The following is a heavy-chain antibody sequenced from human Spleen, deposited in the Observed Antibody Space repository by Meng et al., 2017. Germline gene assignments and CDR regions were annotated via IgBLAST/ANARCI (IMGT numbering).Heavy chain of an antibody. Sequence: HVQLVQSGREGKKPGGSVKVSFKASGDTFTRYYLHCVRQAPGQGLEWMGMINPSGGSTTYAQKFQGRVTMTRDTSTSTVYMELSSLRSDDTALYYCAKDLRGDSSNYWGQGTLVTVSS. D-gene: IGHD3-22*01. V-gene: IGHV1-46*01. CDR2: INPSGGST. CDR3: AKDLRGDSSNY. J-gene: IGHJ4*02. CDR1: GDTFTRYY.